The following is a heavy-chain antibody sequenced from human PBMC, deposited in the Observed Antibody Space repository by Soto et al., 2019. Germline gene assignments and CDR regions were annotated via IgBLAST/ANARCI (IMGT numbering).Heavy chain of an antibody. CDR3: ASARWDY. J-gene: IGHJ4*02. V-gene: IGHV4-34*01. CDR1: GGCFNNNC. Sequence: SXTLSLTCAVAGGCFNNNCWSWIRQPPGKGLEWIGEIYYRGNTNYNPSLNGRVTISVDTSKNQFSLNLNSVTAADTAVYYCASARWDYWGPGTLVTVSS. CDR2: IYYRGNT.